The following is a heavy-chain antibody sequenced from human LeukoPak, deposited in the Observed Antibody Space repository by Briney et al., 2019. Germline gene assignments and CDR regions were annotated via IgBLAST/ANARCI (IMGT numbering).Heavy chain of an antibody. CDR2: ISGSGGST. J-gene: IGHJ4*02. CDR1: GFTFSSYA. Sequence: GGSLRLSCAASGFTFSSYAMSWVRQAPGKGLEWVSAISGSGGSTYYADSVKGRFTISRDNSKNTLYPQMNSLRAEDTAVYYCAKAQYYYDSRALDYWGQGTLVTVSS. CDR3: AKAQYYYDSRALDY. V-gene: IGHV3-23*01. D-gene: IGHD3-22*01.